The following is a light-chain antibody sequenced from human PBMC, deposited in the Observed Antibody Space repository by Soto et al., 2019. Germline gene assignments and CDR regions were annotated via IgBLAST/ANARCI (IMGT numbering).Light chain of an antibody. V-gene: IGKV1-39*01. J-gene: IGKJ1*01. Sequence: DIQMTQSPSSLSASVGDRVTITCRASQSISSYLNWYQQKPGKAPKLLIYDASSLQSGLPSRFTGSESGTDITLTISRLQPEDVETYYGHQSYSTPGTLAQVTDVDIK. CDR2: DAS. CDR1: QSISSY. CDR3: HQSYSTPGT.